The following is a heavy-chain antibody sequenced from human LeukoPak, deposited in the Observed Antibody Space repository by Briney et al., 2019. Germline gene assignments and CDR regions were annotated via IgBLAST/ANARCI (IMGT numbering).Heavy chain of an antibody. CDR1: GYTFTGYY. Sequence: ASVKVSCKASGYTFTGYYIHWVRQAPGQGLEWMGWINPNSGGTNYAQKFQGRVTMTRDTSISTAYMELSRLRSDDTAVYYCARGYCSGTSCYVVSYNWFDPWGQGTLVTVSS. V-gene: IGHV1-2*02. D-gene: IGHD2-2*01. CDR2: INPNSGGT. J-gene: IGHJ5*02. CDR3: ARGYCSGTSCYVVSYNWFDP.